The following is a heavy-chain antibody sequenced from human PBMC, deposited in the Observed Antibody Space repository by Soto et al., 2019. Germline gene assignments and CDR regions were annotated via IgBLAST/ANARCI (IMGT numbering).Heavy chain of an antibody. Sequence: PGGSLRLSCAASGFTFSDYYMSWIRQAPGKGLEWVSYISSSSSYTNYADSVKGRFTISRDNAKNSLYLQMNSLRAEDTAVYYCRGEYQLLVGTDYWGQGTLVTVSS. D-gene: IGHD2-2*01. CDR2: ISSSSSYT. V-gene: IGHV3-11*06. CDR1: GFTFSDYY. J-gene: IGHJ4*02. CDR3: RGEYQLLVGTDY.